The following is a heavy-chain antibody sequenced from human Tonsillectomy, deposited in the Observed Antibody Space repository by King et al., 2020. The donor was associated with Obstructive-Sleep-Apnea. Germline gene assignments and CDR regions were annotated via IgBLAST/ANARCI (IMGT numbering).Heavy chain of an antibody. CDR2: IFSNDEK. Sequence: VTLKESGPVLVKPTETLTLTCTVSGFSLSNARMGVSWIRQPPGKALEWLAHIFSNDEKSYSTSLKSRLTIPKDTSKSQVVLTMTNMDPVDTATYYCERILRTYYDILTGYQIDWFDPWGQGTLVTVSS. D-gene: IGHD3-9*01. V-gene: IGHV2-26*01. J-gene: IGHJ5*02. CDR3: ERILRTYYDILTGYQIDWFDP. CDR1: GFSLSNARMG.